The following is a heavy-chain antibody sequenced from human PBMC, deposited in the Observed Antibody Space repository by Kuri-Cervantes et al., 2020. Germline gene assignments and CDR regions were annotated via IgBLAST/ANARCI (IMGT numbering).Heavy chain of an antibody. CDR1: GFTFSSYA. Sequence: GESLKISCAASGFTFSSYAMPWVRQAPGKGLEWVAVISYDGSNKYYADSVKGRFTISRDNSKNTLYLQMNSLRAEDTAVYYCARARSSSSWYYYYGMDVWGQGTTVTVSS. D-gene: IGHD6-13*01. J-gene: IGHJ6*02. CDR2: ISYDGSNK. CDR3: ARARSSSSWYYYYGMDV. V-gene: IGHV3-30-3*01.